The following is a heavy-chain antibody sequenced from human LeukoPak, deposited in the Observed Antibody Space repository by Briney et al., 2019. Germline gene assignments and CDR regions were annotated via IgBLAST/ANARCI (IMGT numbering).Heavy chain of an antibody. CDR2: IYTGGST. J-gene: IGHJ4*02. CDR3: ARFNWFGEYYFDY. D-gene: IGHD3-10*01. V-gene: IGHV4-59*10. CDR1: GGSLNGHY. Sequence: PSETPSLTCAVYGGSLNGHYWSWIRQPAGKGLEWIGRIYTGGSTNYNPSLKSRVTMSVDTSKNQFSLELSSVTAADTAVYYCARFNWFGEYYFDYWGQGTLVTVSS.